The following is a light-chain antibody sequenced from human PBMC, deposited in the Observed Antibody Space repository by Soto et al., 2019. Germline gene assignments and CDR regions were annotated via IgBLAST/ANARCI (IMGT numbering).Light chain of an antibody. V-gene: IGLV2-14*01. CDR1: SSDVGGYNY. J-gene: IGLJ2*01. CDR3: SSYTTSSTVV. CDR2: DVS. Sequence: QSALTQPASVSGSPGQSINISCTGTSSDVGGYNYVSWYQQHPGKAPKVMIYDVSNRPSGVSNRFSGSKSGNTASLTISGLQAEDEADYYCSSYTTSSTVVFGGGTKVTVL.